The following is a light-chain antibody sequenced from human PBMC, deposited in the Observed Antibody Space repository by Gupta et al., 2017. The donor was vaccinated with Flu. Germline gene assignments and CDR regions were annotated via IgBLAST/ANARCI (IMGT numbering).Light chain of an antibody. CDR2: GAS. V-gene: IGKV3-20*01. Sequence: ETVLTQSPGTLSLSPGERATLSCRASQTVTSTYLAWYQQKPGQAPRLLIYGASSRATGIPDRFSGSGYGTDFTLTISRREPEDFAVYYCQQDCSSPRTFGQGTKVEIK. J-gene: IGKJ1*01. CDR3: QQDCSSPRT. CDR1: QTVTSTY.